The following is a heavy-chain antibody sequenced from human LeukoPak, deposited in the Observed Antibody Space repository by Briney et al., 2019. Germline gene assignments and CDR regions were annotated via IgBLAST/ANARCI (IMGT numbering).Heavy chain of an antibody. D-gene: IGHD2-21*02. CDR1: GYTFTSYA. Sequence: ASVKVSCKASGYTFTSYAMNWVRQAPGQGLEWMGWINTNTGNPTYAQGFTGRFVSSLDTSVSTAYLQISSLKAVDTAVYYCASDYCGGACYYAFDIWGQGTMVTVSS. CDR2: INTNTGNP. CDR3: ASDYCGGACYYAFDI. J-gene: IGHJ3*02. V-gene: IGHV7-4-1*02.